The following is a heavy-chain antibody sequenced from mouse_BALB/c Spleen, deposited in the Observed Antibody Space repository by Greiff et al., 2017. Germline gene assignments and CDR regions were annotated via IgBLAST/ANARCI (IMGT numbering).Heavy chain of an antibody. D-gene: IGHD4-1*01. CDR1: GFSLTSYG. J-gene: IGHJ2*01. Sequence: VMLVESGPGLVAPSQSLSITCTVSGFSLTSYGVHWVRQPPGKGLEWLGVIWAGGSTNYNSALMSRLSISKDNSKSQVFLKMNSLQTDDTAMYYCARANWDWYYFDYWGQGTTLTVSS. CDR2: IWAGGST. CDR3: ARANWDWYYFDY. V-gene: IGHV2-9*02.